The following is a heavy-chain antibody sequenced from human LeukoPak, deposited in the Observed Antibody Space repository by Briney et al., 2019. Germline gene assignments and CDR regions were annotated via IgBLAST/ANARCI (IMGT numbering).Heavy chain of an antibody. Sequence: GGSLRLSCAASGFTFSSYGMHWVRQAPGKGLEWVAVIWYDGTNKYYADSVKGRFTISRDNSKNTLFLQMNSLRAEDTAVYYCAKDRGSTYYDFWSGYLTFDYWGQGTLVTVSS. J-gene: IGHJ4*02. V-gene: IGHV3-33*06. CDR1: GFTFSSYG. CDR2: IWYDGTNK. D-gene: IGHD3-3*01. CDR3: AKDRGSTYYDFWSGYLTFDY.